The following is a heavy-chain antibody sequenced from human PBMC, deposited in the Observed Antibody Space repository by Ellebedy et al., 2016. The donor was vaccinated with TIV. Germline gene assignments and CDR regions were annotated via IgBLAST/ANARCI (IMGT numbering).Heavy chain of an antibody. V-gene: IGHV4-59*01. D-gene: IGHD5-12*01. CDR2: IYYSGST. CDR3: ARGDIVATGPMVF. CDR1: GGSISSYY. Sequence: MPGGSLRLSCTVSGGSISSYYWSWIRQPPGKGLEWIGYIYYSGSTNYNPSLKSRVTISVDTSKNQFSLKLSSVTAADTAVYYCARGDIVATGPMVFWGQGTLVTVSS. J-gene: IGHJ4*02.